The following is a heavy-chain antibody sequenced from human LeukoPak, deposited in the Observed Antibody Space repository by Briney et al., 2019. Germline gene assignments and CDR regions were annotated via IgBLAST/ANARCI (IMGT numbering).Heavy chain of an antibody. Sequence: SETLSLTCAVYGGSFIDYYWSWLRQPPGKELEWIGEIDHSESTTYNPSLKSRVTISVDTSKNQFSLTLSSVTAADTAVYYCARGFSHWGQGTLVTVSS. J-gene: IGHJ4*02. CDR3: ARGFSH. V-gene: IGHV4-34*01. CDR1: GGSFIDYY. CDR2: IDHSEST. D-gene: IGHD3-3*01.